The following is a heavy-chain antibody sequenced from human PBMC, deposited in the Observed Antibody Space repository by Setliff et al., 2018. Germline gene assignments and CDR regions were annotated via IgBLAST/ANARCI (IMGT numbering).Heavy chain of an antibody. D-gene: IGHD6-19*01. Sequence: GESLKISCAASGFTFNNYAVHWVRQAPGKGLEWVAVISYDGSNKYYAGSVKGRFTISRDNSKNTLYLQMNSLRAEDTAVYYCARAPGVEVAGYFDLWGQGTLVTVSS. J-gene: IGHJ4*02. CDR2: ISYDGSNK. CDR1: GFTFNNYA. V-gene: IGHV3-30*01. CDR3: ARAPGVEVAGYFDL.